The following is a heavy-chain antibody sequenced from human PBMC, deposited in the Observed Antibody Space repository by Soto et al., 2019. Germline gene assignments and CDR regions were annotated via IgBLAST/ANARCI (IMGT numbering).Heavy chain of an antibody. CDR1: GYSISSGYY. CDR3: ARDTFIVGPPWFDP. D-gene: IGHD1-26*01. Sequence: KTSETLSLTCAVSGYSISSGYYWGWIRQPPGKGLEWIGSIWHRGTTYYNPSLKSRVTISVDTSKNLFSLQLSSVTAADTAVYYCARDTFIVGPPWFDPWGQGTLVTVSS. J-gene: IGHJ5*02. CDR2: IWHRGTT. V-gene: IGHV4-38-2*02.